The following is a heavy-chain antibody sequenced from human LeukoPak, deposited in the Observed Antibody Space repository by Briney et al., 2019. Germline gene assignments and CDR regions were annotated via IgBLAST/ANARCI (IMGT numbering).Heavy chain of an antibody. V-gene: IGHV4-34*01. CDR1: GGSFSGYY. CDR2: INHSGST. J-gene: IGHJ4*02. D-gene: IGHD3-10*01. Sequence: PSETLSLTCAVYGGSFSGYYWSWIRQPPGKGLEWIEEINHSGSTNYNPSLKSRVTISVDTSKNQFSLKLSSVTAADTAVYYCARGRGSRAFDYWGQGALVTVSS. CDR3: ARGRGSRAFDY.